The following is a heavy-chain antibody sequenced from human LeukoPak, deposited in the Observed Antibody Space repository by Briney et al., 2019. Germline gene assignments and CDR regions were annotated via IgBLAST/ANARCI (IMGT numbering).Heavy chain of an antibody. CDR2: ISSSSSYI. Sequence: NLGGSLGLSCAASGFTFSSYSMTWVGRAPGKGLEGVSSISSSSSYIYYADYVKGPFTISSDNSKNSLFVQMNSLRAEDTAVYFCAKSRSGSANWALQMFDNWGQGTLVTVSS. V-gene: IGHV3-21*03. CDR1: GFTFSSYS. D-gene: IGHD1-1*01. J-gene: IGHJ5*02. CDR3: AKSRSGSANWALQMFDN.